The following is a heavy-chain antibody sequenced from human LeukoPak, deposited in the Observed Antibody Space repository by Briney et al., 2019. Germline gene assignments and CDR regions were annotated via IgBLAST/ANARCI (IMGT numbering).Heavy chain of an antibody. D-gene: IGHD5-24*01. V-gene: IGHV4-59*02. Sequence: PSETLSLTCIVSVGSVRSHYWNWIRQPPGKGLEWIGFMSYSGTNGYNPSLKGRVSISIDTSRNRVSLRLSSVTAADTAYYRCARGGRDGPVDFGGQGTLVTVSS. CDR1: VGSVRSHY. CDR2: MSYSGTN. J-gene: IGHJ4*02. CDR3: ARGGRDGPVDF.